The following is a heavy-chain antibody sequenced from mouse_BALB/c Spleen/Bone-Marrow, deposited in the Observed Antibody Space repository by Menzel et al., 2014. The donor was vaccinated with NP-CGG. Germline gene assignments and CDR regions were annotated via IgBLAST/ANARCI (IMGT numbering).Heavy chain of an antibody. Sequence: EVKLMESGGGLVKPGGSLKLSCAASGFTFSDYYMYWVRQTPEKSLEWVATISDGGNYTYYPDSVKGRSTISRDTAKNNLYLQTSSLKSEDTAMYYCANYYGSTWFAYWGQGTLVTVSA. CDR1: GFTFSDYY. V-gene: IGHV5-4*02. CDR3: ANYYGSTWFAY. CDR2: ISDGGNYT. J-gene: IGHJ3*01. D-gene: IGHD1-1*01.